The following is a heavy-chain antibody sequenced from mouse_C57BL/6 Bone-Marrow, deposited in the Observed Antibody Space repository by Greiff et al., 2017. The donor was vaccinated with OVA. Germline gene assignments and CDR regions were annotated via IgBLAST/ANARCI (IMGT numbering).Heavy chain of an antibody. Sequence: EVKLMESGGDLVKPGGSLKLSCVASGFTFSSYGMSWVRQTPDKRLEWVATISSGGSYTYYPDSVKGRFTISRDNAKNTLYLQMSSLKSEDTAMYYCARLFPVAYWGQGTLVTVSA. CDR3: ARLFPVAY. CDR2: ISSGGSYT. CDR1: GFTFSSYG. V-gene: IGHV5-6*01. J-gene: IGHJ3*01.